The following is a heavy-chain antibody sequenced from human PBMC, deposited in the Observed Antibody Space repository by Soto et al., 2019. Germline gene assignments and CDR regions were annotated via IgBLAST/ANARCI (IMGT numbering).Heavy chain of an antibody. J-gene: IGHJ4*02. V-gene: IGHV2-5*02. D-gene: IGHD2-8*01. CDR2: IYWDDDK. CDR3: ALSKGCCTNGVCYFDS. CDR1: GLSLSTSGVG. Sequence: QITLKESGPTLVKPTQTLTLTCTFSGLSLSTSGVGMGWIRQPPGKALEWLALIYWDDDKRYTPSLRSRLTITKDTSKNQVVLTITNMDPVDTATYYCALSKGCCTNGVCYFDSWGQGTLVTGSS.